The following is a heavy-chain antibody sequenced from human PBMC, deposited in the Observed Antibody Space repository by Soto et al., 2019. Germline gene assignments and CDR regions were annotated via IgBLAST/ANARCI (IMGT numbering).Heavy chain of an antibody. J-gene: IGHJ6*02. CDR1: GYTFTSYD. D-gene: IGHD3-3*01. CDR3: ARGAYDDFWSGVGPKDYYYGMDV. CDR2: MNPNSGNT. V-gene: IGHV1-8*01. Sequence: ASVKVSCKASGYTFTSYDINWVRQATGQGLEWMGWMNPNSGNTGYAQKFQGRATMTRNTSISTAYMELGSLRSEDTAVYYCARGAYDDFWSGVGPKDYYYGMDVWGQGTTVTVSS.